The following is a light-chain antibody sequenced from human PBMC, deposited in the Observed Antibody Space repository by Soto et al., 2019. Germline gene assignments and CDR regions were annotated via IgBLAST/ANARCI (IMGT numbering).Light chain of an antibody. CDR1: QGISTF. CDR3: QQSYALVRT. V-gene: IGKV1-39*01. Sequence: DIQMTQSPSSLSTSVGDRFTVTCRASQGISTFLNWYQQKPGKAPRLLIYAASRLESGVPARFSGSGVETDFTLTITSLQPEDFGIYYCQQSYALVRTFGGGTKVDIK. J-gene: IGKJ4*01. CDR2: AAS.